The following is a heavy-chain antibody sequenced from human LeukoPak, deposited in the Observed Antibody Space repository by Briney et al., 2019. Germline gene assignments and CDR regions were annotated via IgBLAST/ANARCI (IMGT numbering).Heavy chain of an antibody. Sequence: SGGSLRLSCAASGFNFSIYAMSWLRQAPGKGLEWVSGISSTGGSTYYADSVKGRFTISRDNAKNTLYLHMNSLAAEDTAVYYCARGYSSLDPWGQGTLVTVSS. CDR1: GFNFSIYA. V-gene: IGHV3-23*01. D-gene: IGHD6-19*01. CDR3: ARGYSSLDP. CDR2: ISSTGGST. J-gene: IGHJ5*02.